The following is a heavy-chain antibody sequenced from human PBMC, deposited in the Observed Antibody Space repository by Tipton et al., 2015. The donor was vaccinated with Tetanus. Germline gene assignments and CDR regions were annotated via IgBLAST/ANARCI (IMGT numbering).Heavy chain of an antibody. CDR1: GDSVSSNSAA. CDR3: ARLVRQWLVPEDY. J-gene: IGHJ4*02. V-gene: IGHV6-1*01. D-gene: IGHD6-19*01. CDR2: TYYRSKWYS. Sequence: TLSLTCAISGDSVSSNSAAWNWIRQSPSRGLEWLGRTYYRSKWYSDYAVSVRSRITINPDTSKNQFSLQLNSATPEDTAVYYCARLVRQWLVPEDYWGQGTLVTVSS.